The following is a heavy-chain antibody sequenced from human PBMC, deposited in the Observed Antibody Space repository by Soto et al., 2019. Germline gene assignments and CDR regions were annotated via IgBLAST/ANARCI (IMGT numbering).Heavy chain of an antibody. Sequence: QVQLVESGGGVVQPGRSLRLSCAASGFTFSSYGMHWVRQAPGKGLEWVAVIWYDGSNTYYADSVKGRFTISRDNSKNTLYLQMNSLRAEDTAESFCAREALGATMRFDSWGQGTLVTVSS. CDR3: AREALGATMRFDS. CDR2: IWYDGSNT. CDR1: GFTFSSYG. D-gene: IGHD5-12*01. V-gene: IGHV3-33*01. J-gene: IGHJ4*02.